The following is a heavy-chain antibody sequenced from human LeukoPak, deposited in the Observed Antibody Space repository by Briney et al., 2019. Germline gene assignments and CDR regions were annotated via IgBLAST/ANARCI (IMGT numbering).Heavy chain of an antibody. CDR1: GYTFTGYY. D-gene: IGHD2-2*01. CDR2: INPNSGGT. CDR3: ARDTGCSSTSCLYYYMDV. V-gene: IGHV1-2*02. Sequence: ASVKVSCKASGYTFTGYYMHWVRQAPGQGPEWMGWINPNSGGTNYAQKFQGRVTMIRDTSISTAYMELSRLRSDDTAVYYCARDTGCSSTSCLYYYMDVWGKGTTVTVSS. J-gene: IGHJ6*03.